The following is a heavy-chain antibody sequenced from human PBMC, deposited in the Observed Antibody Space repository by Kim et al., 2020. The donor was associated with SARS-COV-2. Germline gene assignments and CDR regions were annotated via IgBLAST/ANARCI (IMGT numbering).Heavy chain of an antibody. CDR3: AKPLYSTSWYGLS. Sequence: GGSLILSCAASGFTFSDYVMSWVRQAPEEGLEWVAAISASGGATFHADSVQGRFTISRDNSKNTLYLQIKNVRAEDTATYFCAKPLYSTSWYGLSWGQG. V-gene: IGHV3-23*01. CDR2: ISASGGAT. J-gene: IGHJ5*02. D-gene: IGHD6-13*01. CDR1: GFTFSDYV.